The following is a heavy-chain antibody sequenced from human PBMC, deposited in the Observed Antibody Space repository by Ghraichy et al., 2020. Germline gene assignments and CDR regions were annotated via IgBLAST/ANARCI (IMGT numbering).Heavy chain of an antibody. CDR1: RFTFSESY. V-gene: IGHV3-7*03. Sequence: GGSLRLSCAASRFTFSESYMNWVRQAPGKGLEWVACMNRSGLDIYYNDSVKGRFTISRDNARNSLYLQMNSLRAEDTAMYYCARDVGWGAFDYWGQGTLVTVSS. J-gene: IGHJ4*02. D-gene: IGHD1-26*01. CDR2: MNRSGLDI. CDR3: ARDVGWGAFDY.